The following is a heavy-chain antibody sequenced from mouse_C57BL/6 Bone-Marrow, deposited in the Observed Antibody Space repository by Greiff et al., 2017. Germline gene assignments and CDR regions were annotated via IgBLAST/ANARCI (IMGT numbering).Heavy chain of an antibody. Sequence: QVHVKQSGAELARPGASVKLSCKASGYTFTSYGISWVKQRTGQGLEWIGEIYPRSGNTYYNETFKGKATLTADKSSSTAYMDLRSLTSEDSAVYFCAGGLLLCYWAQGTTLTVSS. CDR3: AGGLLLCY. V-gene: IGHV1-81*01. CDR1: GYTFTSYG. CDR2: IYPRSGNT. J-gene: IGHJ2*01. D-gene: IGHD2-3*01.